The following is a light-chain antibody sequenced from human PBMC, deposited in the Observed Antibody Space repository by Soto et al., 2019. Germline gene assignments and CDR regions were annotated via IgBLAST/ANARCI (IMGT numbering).Light chain of an antibody. Sequence: EIVLTQSPGTLSLSPGERATLSCRASQSVSSSYLAWYQQKPGQAPRVLIYDASSRATGIPDRFSGSGSGTEFTLTISRLEPEDLAVYYCQQYASSVTFGGGTQVEIK. CDR3: QQYASSVT. CDR2: DAS. V-gene: IGKV3-20*01. J-gene: IGKJ4*01. CDR1: QSVSSSY.